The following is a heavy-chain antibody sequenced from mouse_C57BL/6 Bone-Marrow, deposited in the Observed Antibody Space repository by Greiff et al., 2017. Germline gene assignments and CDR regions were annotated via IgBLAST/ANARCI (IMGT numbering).Heavy chain of an antibody. CDR3: ARIAYYYGSSGFAY. D-gene: IGHD1-1*01. J-gene: IGHJ3*01. CDR1: GFSLSTFGMG. CDR2: IWWDDDK. V-gene: IGHV8-8*01. Sequence: QVQLKESGPGILQPSQTLSLTCSFSGFSLSTFGMGVGWIRQPSGKGLEWLAHIWWDDDKYYNPALKSRLTISKDTSKNQVFLKIANVDTADTATYYCARIAYYYGSSGFAYWGQGTLVTVSA.